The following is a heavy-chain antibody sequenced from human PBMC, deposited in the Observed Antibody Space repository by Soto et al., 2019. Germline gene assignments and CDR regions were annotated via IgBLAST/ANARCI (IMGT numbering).Heavy chain of an antibody. V-gene: IGHV4-39*01. CDR3: ARPSKGDYYYYYMEV. Sequence: SETLSLTCTVSGGSISSSSYYWGWIRQPPGKGLEWIGSIYYSGSTYYNPSLKSRVTISVDTSKNQFSLKLSSVTAADTAVYYCARPSKGDYYYYYMEVWGKGTTVTVSS. J-gene: IGHJ6*03. CDR2: IYYSGST. CDR1: GGSISSSSYY.